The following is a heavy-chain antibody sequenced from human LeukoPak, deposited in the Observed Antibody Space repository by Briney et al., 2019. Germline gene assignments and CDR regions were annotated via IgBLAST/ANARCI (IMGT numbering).Heavy chain of an antibody. D-gene: IGHD6-19*01. CDR1: GGTFSSYA. CDR2: IIPIFGTA. Sequence: ASVTVSCEASGGTFSSYAISWVRQAPGQGLEWMGGIIPIFGTANYAQKFQGRVTITADESTSTAYMELSSLRSEDPAVYYCARVGYSSGWRGGYFDYWGQGTLVTVSS. CDR3: ARVGYSSGWRGGYFDY. J-gene: IGHJ4*02. V-gene: IGHV1-69*01.